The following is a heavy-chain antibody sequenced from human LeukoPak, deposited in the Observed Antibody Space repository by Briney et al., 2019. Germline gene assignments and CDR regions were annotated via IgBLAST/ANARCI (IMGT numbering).Heavy chain of an antibody. Sequence: GGSLRLSCAASGFTFSSYGMHWVRQAPGKGLEWVAVVSSDGSIDYYADSLRGRFTVSRDNSKNTMFLQFNTLRPEDTAVYYCAREGMGTTFSAWFEPWGQGTLVTVSS. J-gene: IGHJ5*02. CDR2: VSSDGSID. D-gene: IGHD1-7*01. V-gene: IGHV3-30*03. CDR3: AREGMGTTFSAWFEP. CDR1: GFTFSSYG.